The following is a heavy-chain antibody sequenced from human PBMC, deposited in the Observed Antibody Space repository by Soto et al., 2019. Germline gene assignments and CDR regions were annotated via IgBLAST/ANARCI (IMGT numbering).Heavy chain of an antibody. J-gene: IGHJ2*01. D-gene: IGHD2-21*01. Sequence: EVQLLESGGGLVQPGGSLRLSCAASGFTFSNSAMAWVRQAPGRGLQWVSTITAGSGSIDYADSVKGRFTVSRDNSKSTLYLQMNSLRADDTAVYYCARFPKWPERYFDLWGRGTLITVSS. V-gene: IGHV3-23*01. CDR1: GFTFSNSA. CDR3: ARFPKWPERYFDL. CDR2: ITAGSGSI.